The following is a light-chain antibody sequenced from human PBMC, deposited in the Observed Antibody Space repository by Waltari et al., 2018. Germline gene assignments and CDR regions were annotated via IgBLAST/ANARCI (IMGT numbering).Light chain of an antibody. Sequence: AIRITQSPSSLSASTGDRVTITCRASQSISSYLAWYQQKPGKAPKVLIYAAYTLQSGVPSRCSGSGSGTDFTLTISCLQSEDFAIYYCQQYYSSPATFGQGTKVEIK. CDR1: QSISSY. CDR3: QQYYSSPAT. CDR2: AAY. J-gene: IGKJ1*01. V-gene: IGKV1-8*01.